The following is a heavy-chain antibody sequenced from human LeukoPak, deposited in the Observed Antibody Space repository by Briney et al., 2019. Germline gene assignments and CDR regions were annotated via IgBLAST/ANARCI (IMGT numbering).Heavy chain of an antibody. CDR1: GFTFSSYG. CDR2: ISYDGSNK. CDR3: XKGGGYESAGDY. V-gene: IGHV3-30*18. Sequence: PGGSLRLSCAASGFTFSSYGMHWVRQAPGKGLEWVAVISYDGSNKYYADSVKGRFTISRDNSKNTLYLQMNSLRAEDTAVYYCXKGGGYESAGDYWGQGTLVTVSS. D-gene: IGHD5-12*01. J-gene: IGHJ4*02.